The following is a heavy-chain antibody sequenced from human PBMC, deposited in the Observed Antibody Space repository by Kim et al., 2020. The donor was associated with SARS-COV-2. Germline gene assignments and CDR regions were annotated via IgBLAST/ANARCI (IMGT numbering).Heavy chain of an antibody. D-gene: IGHD3-10*01. Sequence: GGSLRLSCAASGFTFSSYGMHWVRQAPGKGLEWVAVIWYDGSNKYYADSVKGRFTISRDNSKNTLYLQMNSLRAEDTAVYYCARGSYGYYGMDVWGQGTTVTVSS. V-gene: IGHV3-33*01. CDR3: ARGSYGYYGMDV. J-gene: IGHJ6*02. CDR1: GFTFSSYG. CDR2: IWYDGSNK.